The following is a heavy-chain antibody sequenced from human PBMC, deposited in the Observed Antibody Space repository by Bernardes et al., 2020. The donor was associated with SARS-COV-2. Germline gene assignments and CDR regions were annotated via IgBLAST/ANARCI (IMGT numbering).Heavy chain of an antibody. D-gene: IGHD3-10*01. V-gene: IGHV3-20*04. CDR2: MNWKGAGT. Sequence: GPLRLSCVASGFTFDGYGMNWVRQAPGKGLEWVSGMNWKGAGTGYADSVEGRFSISRDNAKKSLYLQMNGLRAEDTALYYCARSHDGSGTYYRDYFYGMDVWGQGTAVTVSS. CDR3: ARSHDGSGTYYRDYFYGMDV. CDR1: GFTFDGYG. J-gene: IGHJ6*02.